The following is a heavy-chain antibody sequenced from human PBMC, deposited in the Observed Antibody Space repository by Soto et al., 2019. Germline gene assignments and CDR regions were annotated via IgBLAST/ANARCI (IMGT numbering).Heavy chain of an antibody. J-gene: IGHJ6*03. CDR1: GGSISSYY. CDR3: ARGEYYDFWSGYSNYYYYYMDV. D-gene: IGHD3-3*01. Sequence: PSETLSLTCTVSGGSISSYYWNWIRQPPGKGLEWIGYIYYSGSTNYNPSLKSRVTISVDTSKNQFSLKLSSVTAADTAVYYCARGEYYDFWSGYSNYYYYYMDVWGKGTTVTVSS. CDR2: IYYSGST. V-gene: IGHV4-59*01.